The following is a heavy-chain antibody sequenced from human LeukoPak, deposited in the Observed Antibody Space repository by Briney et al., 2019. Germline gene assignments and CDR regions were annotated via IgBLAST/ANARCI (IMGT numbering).Heavy chain of an antibody. CDR2: IKQDGSEK. CDR3: ARGSEWELLTDWFDP. V-gene: IGHV3-7*01. Sequence: GGSLRLSCAASGFTFSSYWMSWVRQAPGKGLEWVANIKQDGSEKYYVDSVKGRFTISRDNAKNSLYLQMNSLRAEATAVYYCARGSEWELLTDWFDPWGQGTLVTVSS. J-gene: IGHJ5*02. CDR1: GFTFSSYW. D-gene: IGHD1-26*01.